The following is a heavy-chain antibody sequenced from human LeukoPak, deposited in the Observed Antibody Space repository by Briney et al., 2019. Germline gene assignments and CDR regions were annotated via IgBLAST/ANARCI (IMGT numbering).Heavy chain of an antibody. CDR3: AKGVANN. CDR1: GGSFSGYY. D-gene: IGHD2-15*01. CDR2: INHSGST. Sequence: PSETLSLTCAVYGGSFSGYYWSWIRQPPGKGLEWIGEINHSGSTNYNPSLKSRVTISVDTSKNQFSLKLSSVTAADTAVYYCAKGVANNWGQRTMVNVSS. V-gene: IGHV4-34*01. J-gene: IGHJ3*02.